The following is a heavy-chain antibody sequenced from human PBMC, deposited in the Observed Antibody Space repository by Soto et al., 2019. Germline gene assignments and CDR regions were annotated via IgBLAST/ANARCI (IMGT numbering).Heavy chain of an antibody. Sequence: QPGGSLRLSCAASGFSFEEYAMHWVRQVPGKGLEWVSGLTRSSGNKAYADSVKGRFTISRDDAKKSLYLQMNSLRPEDTALYYCAKDKQGGTYFSGLDFWGQGTLVTVSS. CDR2: LTRSSGNK. D-gene: IGHD1-26*01. CDR3: AKDKQGGTYFSGLDF. CDR1: GFSFEEYA. J-gene: IGHJ4*02. V-gene: IGHV3-9*01.